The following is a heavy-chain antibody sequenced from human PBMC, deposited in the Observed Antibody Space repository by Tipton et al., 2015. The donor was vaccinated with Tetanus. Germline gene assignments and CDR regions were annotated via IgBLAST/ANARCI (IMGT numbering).Heavy chain of an antibody. J-gene: IGHJ4*02. Sequence: LVKPTQTLTLTCTFSGFSLSTSGMCVSWIRQPPGKALEWLALIDWDDDKCYSTSLKTRLTISKDTSKNQVVLTMTNMDPVDTATYYCARILGGGSGYDPMYYFDYWGQGTLVTVSS. CDR2: IDWDDDK. V-gene: IGHV2-70*01. CDR1: GFSLSTSGMC. CDR3: ARILGGGSGYDPMYYFDY. D-gene: IGHD5-12*01.